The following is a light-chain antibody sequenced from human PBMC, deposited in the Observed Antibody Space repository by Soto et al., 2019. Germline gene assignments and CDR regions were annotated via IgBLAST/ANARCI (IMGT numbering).Light chain of an antibody. Sequence: EIVLTQSPGTLSLSPRERAALSCRASESVIGSYLAWYQQKPGQAPRLLISGASSRATGIPERFSGSGSGTDFTLTISRLEPEDFAVYYCQHYGTSPLTFRGGTKV. V-gene: IGKV3-20*01. CDR2: GAS. CDR1: ESVIGSY. CDR3: QHYGTSPLT. J-gene: IGKJ4*01.